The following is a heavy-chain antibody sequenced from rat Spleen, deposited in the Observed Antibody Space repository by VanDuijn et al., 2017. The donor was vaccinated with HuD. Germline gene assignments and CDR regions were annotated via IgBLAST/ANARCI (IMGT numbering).Heavy chain of an antibody. J-gene: IGHJ3*01. CDR1: GFSLTSNS. CDR2: IWGDGST. Sequence: QVQLKESGPGLVQPSQTLSLTCTVSGFSLTSNSVHWVRQPPGKGLEWMGGIWGDGSTDYNSAHKSRLSISRDTSKSQVFLKMNSLQTEDTATYYCARAHTTGIRDWFAYWGQGTLVTVSS. CDR3: ARAHTTGIRDWFAY. V-gene: IGHV2-1*01. D-gene: IGHD1-9*01.